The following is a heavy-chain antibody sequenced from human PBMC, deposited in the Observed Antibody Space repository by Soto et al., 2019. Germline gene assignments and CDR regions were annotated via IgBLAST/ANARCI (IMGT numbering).Heavy chain of an antibody. CDR3: ARDSSGWLDYYYYGMDV. Sequence: PGGSLRLSCAASGFTFSSYWMHWVRQAPGKGLVWVSRINSDGSSTSYADSVKGRFTISRDNAKNTLYLQMNSLRAEDTAVYYWARDSSGWLDYYYYGMDVWGQGTTVTVSS. CDR2: INSDGSST. J-gene: IGHJ6*02. V-gene: IGHV3-74*01. CDR1: GFTFSSYW. D-gene: IGHD6-19*01.